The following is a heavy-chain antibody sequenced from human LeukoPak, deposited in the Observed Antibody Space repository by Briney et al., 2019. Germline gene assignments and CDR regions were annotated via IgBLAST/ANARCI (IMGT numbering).Heavy chain of an antibody. Sequence: ASVNLSCTVSGYTFTSYDINWVRHANGQGLEWMGWMNPNSGNTGYAQKFQGRVNMTRNTSISTAYMELSSLRSEDTAVYYCAREDRDTAMAHDIWGQGTMVTVSS. CDR3: AREDRDTAMAHDI. CDR2: MNPNSGNT. J-gene: IGHJ3*02. D-gene: IGHD5-18*01. V-gene: IGHV1-8*01. CDR1: GYTFTSYD.